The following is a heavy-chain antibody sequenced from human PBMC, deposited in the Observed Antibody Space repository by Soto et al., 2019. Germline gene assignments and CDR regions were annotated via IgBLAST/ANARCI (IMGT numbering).Heavy chain of an antibody. D-gene: IGHD1-1*01. CDR3: ARYNWPLFDY. CDR2: INHSGST. CDR1: GGSFTGYY. Sequence: SETLSLTCAVYGGSFTGYYWTWIRQPPGKGLEWIGEINHSGSTKYRSSLKSRVTISVDTSKNQFSLKLSSVTAADTAVYYCARYNWPLFDYWGQGTLVTVSS. V-gene: IGHV4-34*01. J-gene: IGHJ4*02.